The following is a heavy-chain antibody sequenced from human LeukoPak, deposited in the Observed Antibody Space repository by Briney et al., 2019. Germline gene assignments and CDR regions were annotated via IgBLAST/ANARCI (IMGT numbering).Heavy chain of an antibody. V-gene: IGHV3-21*01. Sequence: PGGSLRLSCAASGFTFSSYSMNWVRQAPGKGLEWVSSISSSSSYIYYADSVKGRFTISRDNAKNSLYLQMNSLRAEDTAVYYCARDLLPYQTAVNFDYWGQGTLVTVSS. CDR1: GFTFSSYS. CDR3: ARDLLPYQTAVNFDY. J-gene: IGHJ4*02. CDR2: ISSSSSYI. D-gene: IGHD2-2*01.